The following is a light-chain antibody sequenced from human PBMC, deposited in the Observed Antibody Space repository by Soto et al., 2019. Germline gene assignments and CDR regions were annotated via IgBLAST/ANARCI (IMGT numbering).Light chain of an antibody. CDR2: LEGSGSY. CDR1: SGHSTYI. J-gene: IGLJ2*01. V-gene: IGLV4-60*02. CDR3: ETWDTNVVV. Sequence: QLVLTQSSSASASLGSSVKLTCTLSSGHSTYIIAWHQQQPGKAPRYLMKLEGSGSYNKGSRIPDRFSGSSSGADRYLTISNLQFEDEADYYCETWDTNVVVFGGGTKLTVL.